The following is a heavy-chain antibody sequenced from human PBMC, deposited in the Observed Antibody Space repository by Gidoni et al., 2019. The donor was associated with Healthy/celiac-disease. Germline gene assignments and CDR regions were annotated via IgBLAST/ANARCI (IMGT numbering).Heavy chain of an antibody. V-gene: IGHV3-23*01. CDR1: GFTFSSYA. Sequence: EVQLLESGGGLVQPGGSLRLSCAASGFTFSSYAMSWVRQAPGKGLEWVSAISGSGGSTYDADSVKGRFTISRDNSKNTLYLQMNSLRAEDTAVYYCADYYGSGSYQNPFDYWGQGTLVTVSS. J-gene: IGHJ4*02. D-gene: IGHD3-10*01. CDR2: ISGSGGST. CDR3: ADYYGSGSYQNPFDY.